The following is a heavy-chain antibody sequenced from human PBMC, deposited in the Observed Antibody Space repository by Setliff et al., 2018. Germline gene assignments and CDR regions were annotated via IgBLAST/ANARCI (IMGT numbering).Heavy chain of an antibody. J-gene: IGHJ4*02. CDR1: GFTFSSYR. CDR2: IWDDGGNK. CDR3: ARTCSGSGCYGGLES. V-gene: IGHV3-33*08. Sequence: PGGSLRLSCAASGFTFSSYRMHWVRQAPGKGLEWVAVIWDDGGNKYHADSVKGRFTISRDNSKNTLYLQMNSLRPEDTAVYYCARTCSGSGCYGGLESWGQGTPVTVSS. D-gene: IGHD2-15*01.